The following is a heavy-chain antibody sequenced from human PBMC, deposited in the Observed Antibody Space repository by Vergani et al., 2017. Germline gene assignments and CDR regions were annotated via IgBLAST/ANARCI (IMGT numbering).Heavy chain of an antibody. CDR2: ISGSGGST. D-gene: IGHD5-12*01. Sequence: VQLVESGGGLVKPGGSLRLSCAASGFTFSDYYMSWVRQAPGKGLEWVSAISGSGGSTYYADSVKGRFTISRDNSKNTLYLQMNSLRAEDTAVYYCAKLGGDIVATNPYNWGQGTLVTVSS. CDR3: AKLGGDIVATNPYN. V-gene: IGHV3-23*04. CDR1: GFTFSDYY. J-gene: IGHJ4*02.